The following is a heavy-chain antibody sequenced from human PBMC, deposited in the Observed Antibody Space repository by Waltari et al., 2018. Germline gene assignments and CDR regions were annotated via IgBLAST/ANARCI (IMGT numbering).Heavy chain of an antibody. V-gene: IGHV1-69*01. CDR3: ARDPLKYCSSTSYSGNAFDI. Sequence: QVQLVQSGAEVKKPGSSVKVSCKASGGTFSSYAISWVRQAPGQRLAWMGGIIPIFGTANYAQKFQGRVTITADESTSTAYMELSSLRSEDTAVYYCARDPLKYCSSTSYSGNAFDIWGQGTMVTVSS. CDR1: GGTFSSYA. D-gene: IGHD2-2*01. J-gene: IGHJ3*02. CDR2: IIPIFGTA.